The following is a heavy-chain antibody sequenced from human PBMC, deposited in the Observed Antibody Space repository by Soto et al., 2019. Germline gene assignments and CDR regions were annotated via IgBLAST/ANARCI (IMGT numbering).Heavy chain of an antibody. CDR3: ARDLGGSYYAPVDY. D-gene: IGHD1-26*01. Sequence: QVQLVQSGAEVKKPGASVKVSCKASGYTFTSYGISWVRQAPGQGLEWMGWISAYNGNTKYAQKPQGRVTTTTATXXSTAYMELRRLRPDDPAVYSCARDLGGSYYAPVDYWGQGTLFTVSS. CDR2: ISAYNGNT. J-gene: IGHJ4*02. CDR1: GYTFTSYG. V-gene: IGHV1-18*01.